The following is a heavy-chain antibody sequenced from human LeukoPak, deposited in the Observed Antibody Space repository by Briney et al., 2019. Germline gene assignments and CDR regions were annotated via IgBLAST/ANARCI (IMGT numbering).Heavy chain of an antibody. CDR3: AGSHPLGSNNDYYTPFDY. Sequence: PSETLSLTCTVSGGSISNYYWSWIRQPPGKGLEWIGYMYYSGSTNYNPSLKSRVTISVDTSKNQFSLKLSSVTAADTAVYHCAGSHPLGSNNDYYTPFDYWGQGTLVTVSS. CDR1: GGSISNYY. V-gene: IGHV4-59*01. J-gene: IGHJ4*02. CDR2: MYYSGST. D-gene: IGHD3-3*01.